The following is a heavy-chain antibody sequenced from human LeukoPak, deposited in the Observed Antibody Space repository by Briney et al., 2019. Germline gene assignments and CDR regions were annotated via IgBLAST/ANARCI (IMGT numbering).Heavy chain of an antibody. D-gene: IGHD4-17*01. Sequence: ASVKVSCKASGYTFTSYGISWVRQAPGQGLEWMGWISAYNGNTNYAQKLQGRVTMTTDTSTSTAYMELRSLRSDDTAVYYCVRLDYGDYYFDYWGQGTLVTVSS. CDR1: GYTFTSYG. J-gene: IGHJ4*02. CDR3: VRLDYGDYYFDY. V-gene: IGHV1-18*01. CDR2: ISAYNGNT.